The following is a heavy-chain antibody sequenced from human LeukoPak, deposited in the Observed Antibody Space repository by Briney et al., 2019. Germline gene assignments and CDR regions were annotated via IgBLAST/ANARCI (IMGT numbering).Heavy chain of an antibody. J-gene: IGHJ4*02. Sequence: ASVKVSCTASGYTFTIYDINWVRQATGQGLEWMGWMNPNSGNTGYAQKFQGRVTMTRNTSISTAYMELSSLRSEDTAVYYCAREGGSSTSCLNFDYWGQGTLVTVSS. CDR1: GYTFTIYD. CDR2: MNPNSGNT. D-gene: IGHD2-2*01. CDR3: AREGGSSTSCLNFDY. V-gene: IGHV1-8*01.